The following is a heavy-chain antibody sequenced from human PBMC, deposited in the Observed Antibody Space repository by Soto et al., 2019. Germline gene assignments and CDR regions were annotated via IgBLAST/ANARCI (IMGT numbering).Heavy chain of an antibody. Sequence: EVQLVESGGGLVKPGGSLRLSCTASGLSFSSDSMNWVRQAPGMGLEWVSSISGSSSYIYYADSVKGRFTISRDNAKNSVYLQMNSLRAEDTAVYYCARGLGYCNVGSCSGAFDMWGQGTMVTVSS. CDR3: ARGLGYCNVGSCSGAFDM. CDR2: ISGSSSYI. CDR1: GLSFSSDS. V-gene: IGHV3-21*01. D-gene: IGHD2-15*01. J-gene: IGHJ3*02.